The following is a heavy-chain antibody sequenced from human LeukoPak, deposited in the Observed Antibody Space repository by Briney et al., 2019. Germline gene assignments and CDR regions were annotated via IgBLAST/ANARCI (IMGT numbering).Heavy chain of an antibody. CDR2: IHTSGNT. D-gene: IGHD3-16*02. CDR3: ARRGAVIDAFDI. V-gene: IGHV4-61*02. CDR1: GVSISRGSFY. J-gene: IGHJ3*02. Sequence: SETLSLICTVSGVSISRGSFYWSWIRQPAGKGLEWIGRIHTSGNTNYNPSLKSRVPISIDTSKNQFSLKLSSVTAADTAVYYCARRGAVIDAFDIWGQGTMVTVSS.